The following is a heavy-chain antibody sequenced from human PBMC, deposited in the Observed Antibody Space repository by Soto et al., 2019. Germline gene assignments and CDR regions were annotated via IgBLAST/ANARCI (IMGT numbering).Heavy chain of an antibody. V-gene: IGHV1-69*19. CDR3: AREVQVHTPAFVY. J-gene: IGHJ4*02. Sequence: QVQLVQSGAEMKKPGSSVKVSCQSSGGTFNTYAMHWVRQAPGQGPEWMGAISPTFGAANYAAKFQGRVTIPAGESTGTSCLQLSSLTSEDTAIYFCAREVQVHTPAFVYWGQGTRVTGSS. CDR2: ISPTFGAA. CDR1: GGTFNTYA. D-gene: IGHD3-10*01.